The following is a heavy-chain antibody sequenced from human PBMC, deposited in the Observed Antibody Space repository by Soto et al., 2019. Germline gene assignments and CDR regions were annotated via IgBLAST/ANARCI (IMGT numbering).Heavy chain of an antibody. V-gene: IGHV3-23*01. CDR2: ISGSGGST. D-gene: IGHD6-19*01. J-gene: IGHJ6*02. Sequence: PGGSLRLSCAASGFTFSSYAMSWVRQAPGKGLEWVSAISGSGGSTYYADSVKGRFTISRDNSKNALYLQMNSLRAEDTAVYYCAKYKAGTYSSGWYGLEELPYYYYGMDVWGQGTTVTVSS. CDR3: AKYKAGTYSSGWYGLEELPYYYYGMDV. CDR1: GFTFSSYA.